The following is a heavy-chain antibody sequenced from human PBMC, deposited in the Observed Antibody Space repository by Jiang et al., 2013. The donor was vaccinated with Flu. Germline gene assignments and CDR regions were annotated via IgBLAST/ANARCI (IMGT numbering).Heavy chain of an antibody. D-gene: IGHD3-22*01. CDR2: TYYRSKWYY. J-gene: IGHJ4*02. CDR1: SSDTAA. V-gene: IGHV6-1*01. Sequence: SSDTAAWVWIRQSPSRGLEWLGRTYYRSKWYYEYAISVKSRIIISPDTSKNQFSLQLNSVTPEDTAVYYCARLVVTWWAFDCWGQGTLVTVSA. CDR3: ARLVVTWWAFDC.